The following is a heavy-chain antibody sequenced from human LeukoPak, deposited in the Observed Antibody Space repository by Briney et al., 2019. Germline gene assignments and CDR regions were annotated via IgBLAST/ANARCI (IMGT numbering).Heavy chain of an antibody. J-gene: IGHJ5*02. D-gene: IGHD3-10*01. Sequence: SETLPLTCAVYGGSFSGYYWSWIRQPPGKGLEWVGEINHSGSTNYNPSLKSRVTISVDTSKNQLSLKLSSVTAADTAVYYCASPRFGSPLGWFDPWGQGALVTVSS. V-gene: IGHV4-34*01. CDR1: GGSFSGYY. CDR2: INHSGST. CDR3: ASPRFGSPLGWFDP.